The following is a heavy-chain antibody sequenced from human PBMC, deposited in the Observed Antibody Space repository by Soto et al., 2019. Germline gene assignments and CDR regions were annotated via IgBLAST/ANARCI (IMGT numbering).Heavy chain of an antibody. CDR3: ARDTGRIAAAGTYYYYGMDV. J-gene: IGHJ6*02. Sequence: SETLSLTCAVYGGSFSGYYWSWIRQPPGKGLEWIGEINHSGSTYYNPSLKSRVTISVDTSKNQFSLKLSSVTAADTAVYYCARDTGRIAAAGTYYYYGMDVWGQGTTVTVSS. V-gene: IGHV4-34*01. CDR2: INHSGST. CDR1: GGSFSGYY. D-gene: IGHD6-13*01.